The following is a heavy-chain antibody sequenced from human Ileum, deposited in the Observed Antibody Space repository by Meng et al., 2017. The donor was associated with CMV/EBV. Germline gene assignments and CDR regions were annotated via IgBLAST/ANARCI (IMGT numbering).Heavy chain of an antibody. V-gene: IGHV3-48*03. CDR2: ISSSGLII. CDR1: GFTFSSSE. Sequence: GGSLRLSCAASGFTFSSSEMSWVRQAPGKGPEWVSYISSSGLIIYYADSVKGRFTISRDNAKNSLYLQMNSLRAEDTSVYYCARENDHDAFDIWGLGTLVTVSS. D-gene: IGHD1-1*01. J-gene: IGHJ3*02. CDR3: ARENDHDAFDI.